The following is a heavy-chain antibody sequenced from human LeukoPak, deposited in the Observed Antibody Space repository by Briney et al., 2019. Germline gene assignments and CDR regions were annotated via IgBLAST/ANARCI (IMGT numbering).Heavy chain of an antibody. CDR1: GYTLTELS. CDR2: FDPEDGET. CDR3: ATDPLLITGTTTDY. D-gene: IGHD1-20*01. Sequence: ASVKVSCKVSGYTLTELSMHWVRQAPGKGLEWMGGFDPEDGETINAQKFQGRVTMTEDTSTDTAYMELSSLRSEDTAVYYCATDPLLITGTTTDYWGQGTLVTVSS. V-gene: IGHV1-24*01. J-gene: IGHJ4*02.